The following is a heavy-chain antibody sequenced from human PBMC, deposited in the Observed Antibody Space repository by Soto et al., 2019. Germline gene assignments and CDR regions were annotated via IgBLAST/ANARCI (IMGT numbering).Heavy chain of an antibody. CDR2: IATYNSNK. D-gene: IGHD3-10*01. J-gene: IGHJ5*02. V-gene: IGHV1-18*01. CDR3: ARVLRGVVNWFDP. Sequence: HLVQSGPEVKQPGASVTVSCKTSGDTFIIFVFSWGGRALGQGFEWLGWIATYNSNKNYAQKFQGRLTLTTDTSTSTAYMELKSLGYDDTAVYYCARVLRGVVNWFDPWGQGTLVTVSS. CDR1: GDTFIIFV.